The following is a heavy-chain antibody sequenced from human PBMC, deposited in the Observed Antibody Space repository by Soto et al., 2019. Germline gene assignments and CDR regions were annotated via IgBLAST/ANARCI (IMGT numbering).Heavy chain of an antibody. J-gene: IGHJ4*02. D-gene: IGHD4-17*01. V-gene: IGHV3-30-3*01. CDR3: ARGSVPATVTTDGFDY. CDR2: ISYDGSNK. Sequence: GGSLRLSCAASGFTFSSYAMHWVRQAPGKGLEWVAVISYDGSNKYYADSVKGRFTISRDNSKNTLYLQMNSLRAEDTAVYYCARGSVPATVTTDGFDYWGQGTLVTVST. CDR1: GFTFSSYA.